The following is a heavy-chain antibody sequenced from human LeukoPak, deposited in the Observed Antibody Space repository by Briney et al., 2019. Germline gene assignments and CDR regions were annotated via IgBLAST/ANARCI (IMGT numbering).Heavy chain of an antibody. CDR1: GGSISSYY. CDR2: IYYSGST. D-gene: IGHD3-22*01. V-gene: IGHV4-59*01. J-gene: IGHJ4*02. CDR3: ASRAVDSSGYYYLDY. Sequence: SETLSLTCTVSGGSISSYYWSWIRQPPGKGLEWIGYIYYSGSTNYNPSLKSRVTMSVDTSKNQFSLKLSSVTAADTAVYYCASRAVDSSGYYYLDYWGQGTLVTVSS.